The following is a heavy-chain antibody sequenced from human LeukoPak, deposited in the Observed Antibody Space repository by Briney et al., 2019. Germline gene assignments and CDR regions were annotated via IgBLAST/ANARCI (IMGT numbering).Heavy chain of an antibody. V-gene: IGHV4-59*08. CDR2: IYYSGST. CDR1: GGSLRSYY. CDR3: ARHGYSSGWYYFDG. Sequence: PSETLSLTCTVSGGSLRSYYWSWIRQPTGKGLEWIACIYYSGSTNYNPSLKSRVTISVDTSKNQFSLKLCTGTSAVTALEYCARHGYSSGWYYFDGWGQGALVTVSS. J-gene: IGHJ4*02. D-gene: IGHD6-19*01.